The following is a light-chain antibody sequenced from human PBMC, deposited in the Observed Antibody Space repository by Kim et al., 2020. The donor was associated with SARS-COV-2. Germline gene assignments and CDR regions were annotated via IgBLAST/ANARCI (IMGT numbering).Light chain of an antibody. CDR3: QQYYNWPLT. J-gene: IGKJ3*01. V-gene: IGKV3-15*01. CDR1: QSVSSN. CDR2: GAS. Sequence: IVMTQSPATLSVSPGERATLSCRASQSVSSNLAWYQQKPGQAPRLLIYGASTGATGFPARFSGSGSGTEFTLTISSLQSEDIAVYYCQQYYNWPLTFGPGTKVDIK.